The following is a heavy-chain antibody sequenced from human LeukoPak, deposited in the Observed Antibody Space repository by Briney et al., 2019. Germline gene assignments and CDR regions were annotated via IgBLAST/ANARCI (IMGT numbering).Heavy chain of an antibody. Sequence: GGSLRLSCAASGFTFSTYAMSWVHQAPGKGLEWVSAISGSGGSTFNADSVKGRFTISRDNSKNTLFLQMNSLRAEDTAIYYCAKDHPSGYYFDYWGQGTLVTVSS. CDR1: GFTFSTYA. V-gene: IGHV3-23*01. CDR3: AKDHPSGYYFDY. J-gene: IGHJ4*02. D-gene: IGHD1-14*01. CDR2: ISGSGGST.